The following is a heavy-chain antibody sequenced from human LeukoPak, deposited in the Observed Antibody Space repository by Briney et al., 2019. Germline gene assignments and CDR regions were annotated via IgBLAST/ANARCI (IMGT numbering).Heavy chain of an antibody. V-gene: IGHV3-30*18. CDR1: GFTFRNYG. J-gene: IGHJ6*03. CDR2: ISYDGSNK. Sequence: GGSLRLSCAASGFTFRNYGMHWVRQAPGKGLEWVAVISYDGSNKYYADSVKGRFTISRDNSKNTLYLQMNSLRAEDTAVYYCAKVHPLGGNYMNYNYYYMDVWGIGTTVTVSS. D-gene: IGHD1-26*01. CDR3: AKVHPLGGNYMNYNYYYMDV.